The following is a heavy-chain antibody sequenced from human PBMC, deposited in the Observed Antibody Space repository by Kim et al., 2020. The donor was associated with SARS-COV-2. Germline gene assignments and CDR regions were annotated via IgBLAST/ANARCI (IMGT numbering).Heavy chain of an antibody. Sequence: GGSLRLSCAASGFTFSSYGMHWVRQAPGKGLEWVAVISYDGSNKYYSDSVKGRFTISRDNSKNTLYLQMNSLRAEDTAVYYCAKDNGADRPRSSWFDP. CDR3: AKDNGADRPRSSWFDP. D-gene: IGHD6-6*01. CDR2: ISYDGSNK. V-gene: IGHV3-30*18. CDR1: GFTFSSYG. J-gene: IGHJ5*02.